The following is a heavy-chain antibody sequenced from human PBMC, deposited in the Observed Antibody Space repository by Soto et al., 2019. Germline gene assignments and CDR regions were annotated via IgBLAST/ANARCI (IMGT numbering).Heavy chain of an antibody. CDR2: ISYDGGNK. D-gene: IGHD3-9*01. J-gene: IGHJ6*02. CDR3: ARDRRVVRYFDWLCPLCCMDL. CDR1: GFTFSSYA. Sequence: QVQLVESGGGVVQPGRSLRLSCAASGFTFSSYAMHWVRQAPGKGLEWVAVISYDGGNKYYAESVRGRFTITRDNSNNPLYLHMNSLIAQDTAVYYCARDRRVVRYFDWLCPLCCMDLWGQGTTVTVSS. V-gene: IGHV3-30-3*01.